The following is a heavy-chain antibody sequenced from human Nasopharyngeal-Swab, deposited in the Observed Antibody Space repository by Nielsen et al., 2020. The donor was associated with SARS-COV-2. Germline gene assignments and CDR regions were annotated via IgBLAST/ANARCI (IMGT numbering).Heavy chain of an antibody. Sequence: GESLKISYAASGFTFSSYAMHWVRQAPGKGLEWVAVISYDGSNKYYADSVKGRFTISRDNSKNTLYLQMNSLRAEDTAVYYCARGEAAADFYYYGMDVWGQGTTVTVSS. V-gene: IGHV3-30-3*01. CDR2: ISYDGSNK. D-gene: IGHD6-13*01. CDR1: GFTFSSYA. CDR3: ARGEAAADFYYYGMDV. J-gene: IGHJ6*02.